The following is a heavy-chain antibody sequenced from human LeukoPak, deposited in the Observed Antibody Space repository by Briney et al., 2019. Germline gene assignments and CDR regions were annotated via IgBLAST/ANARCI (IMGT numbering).Heavy chain of an antibody. CDR1: GLTFNMYS. Sequence: GGSLRLSCAASGLTFNMYSMNWVRQAPGKGLEWVSCISSTSTYIYYADSMKSRFTISRDNAKNSLYLQMNSLRAEDTAVYYCARDGGMDAFDIWGQGTMVTVSS. CDR3: ARDGGMDAFDI. D-gene: IGHD3-16*01. V-gene: IGHV3-21*01. J-gene: IGHJ3*02. CDR2: ISSTSTYI.